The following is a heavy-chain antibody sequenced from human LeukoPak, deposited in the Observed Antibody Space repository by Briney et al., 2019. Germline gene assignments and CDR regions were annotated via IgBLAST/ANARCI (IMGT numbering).Heavy chain of an antibody. J-gene: IGHJ4*02. V-gene: IGHV6-1*01. CDR3: ARLIVGAITGYFDY. CDR1: GDSVSSNSAA. D-gene: IGHD1-26*01. CDR2: TYYRSKWYN. Sequence: SQTLSLTCAISGDSVSSNSAAWNWIRQSPSRGLEWLGMTYYRSKWYNDYAVSVKSRITINPDTSKNQFSLKLSSVTAADTAVYYCARLIVGAITGYFDYWGQGTLVTVSS.